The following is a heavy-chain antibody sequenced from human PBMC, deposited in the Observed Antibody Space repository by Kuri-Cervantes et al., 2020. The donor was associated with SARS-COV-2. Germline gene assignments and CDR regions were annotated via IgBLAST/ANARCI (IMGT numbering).Heavy chain of an antibody. CDR1: GGSVSSDDYY. J-gene: IGHJ3*02. CDR3: ARWGYSRGAFDI. CDR2: LYSSAYT. Sequence: GSLRLSCTVSGGSVSSDDYYWIWIRQSPGRALEWIGHLYSSAYTKYNPSLKSRVTISVDTSKNQFSLKLSSVTAADTAVYYCARWGYSRGAFDIWGQGTMVTVSS. D-gene: IGHD5-18*01. V-gene: IGHV4-61*08.